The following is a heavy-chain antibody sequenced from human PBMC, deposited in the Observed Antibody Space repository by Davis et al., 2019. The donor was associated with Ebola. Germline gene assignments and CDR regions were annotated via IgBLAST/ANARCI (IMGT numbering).Heavy chain of an antibody. CDR3: ARGWLRVGMDV. CDR1: GDSVSSGG. CDR2: TYYKSKWYN. D-gene: IGHD5-18*01. J-gene: IGHJ6*02. Sequence: HSQTLSLTCAISGDSVSSGGWNRIRQSPSRGLEWLGRTYYKSKWYNDYAVSVKSRITINPDTSKNQFSLQLNSVTPEDTALYYCARGWLRVGMDVWGEGTTVTV. V-gene: IGHV6-1*01.